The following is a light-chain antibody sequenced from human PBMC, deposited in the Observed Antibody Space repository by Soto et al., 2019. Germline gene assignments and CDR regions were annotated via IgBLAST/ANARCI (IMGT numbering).Light chain of an antibody. V-gene: IGKV1-5*01. J-gene: IGKJ1*01. CDR1: ESISSL. CDR2: DAS. Sequence: DIQMTQSPSTLSASVGERVTISCRANESISSLLAWHQQKPGRAPKLLIYDASTLESGVPSRFRGSGSGTEFTLTISSLQPDDFATYYCQQYNTYSWTFGQGTKVDIK. CDR3: QQYNTYSWT.